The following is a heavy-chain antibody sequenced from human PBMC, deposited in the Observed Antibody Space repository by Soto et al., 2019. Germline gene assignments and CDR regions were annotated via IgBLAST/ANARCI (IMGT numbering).Heavy chain of an antibody. CDR2: MNPDSGHA. CDR3: ARRPHCSGGICYYGLDN. CDR1: GYTFTNSD. V-gene: IGHV1-8*01. J-gene: IGHJ4*02. D-gene: IGHD2-15*01. Sequence: ASVKVSCKASGYTFTNSDMNWVRQAPGQGLEWMGWMNPDSGHAAYAQKFQGRVTLTTSTSTSTVYMEMRSLGSEGTAVYYCARRPHCSGGICYYGLDNWGQGTLVTVSS.